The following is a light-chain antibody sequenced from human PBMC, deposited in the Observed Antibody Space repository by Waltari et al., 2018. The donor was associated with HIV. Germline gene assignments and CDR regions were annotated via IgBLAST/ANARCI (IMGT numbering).Light chain of an antibody. CDR2: YDD. CDR1: NIGSQS. J-gene: IGLJ2*01. Sequence: YVLTQSPSVSGAPGETARITGEGDNIGSQSVHWYQQKPGQAPVLVIYYDDDRASGSPRRFSGSNSGNTATLTLNRVEAWDEADYFCQVWHSGSDCVIFGGGTKLTVL. V-gene: IGLV3-21*04. CDR3: QVWHSGSDCVI.